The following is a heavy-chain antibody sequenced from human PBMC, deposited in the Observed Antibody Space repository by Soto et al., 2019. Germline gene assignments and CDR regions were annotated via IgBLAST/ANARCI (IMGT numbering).Heavy chain of an antibody. J-gene: IGHJ6*02. Sequence: RGESLKISCKGSGYSFTSYWIGWVRQMPGKGLEWMGIIYPGDSDTRYSPSFQGQVTISADKSISTAYLQWSSLKASDTAMYYCARGLAMNYYDSSGYFQGYYGMDVWGQGTTATVSS. D-gene: IGHD3-22*01. CDR1: GYSFTSYW. V-gene: IGHV5-51*01. CDR3: ARGLAMNYYDSSGYFQGYYGMDV. CDR2: IYPGDSDT.